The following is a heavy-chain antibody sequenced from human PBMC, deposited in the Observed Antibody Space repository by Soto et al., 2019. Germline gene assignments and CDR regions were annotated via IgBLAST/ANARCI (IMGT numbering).Heavy chain of an antibody. CDR2: INHSGST. J-gene: IGHJ4*02. CDR1: GGSFSDYY. CDR3: ARGKKRLRPNPFDY. V-gene: IGHV4-34*01. Sequence: SETLSLTCAVYGGSFSDYYWSWIRQPPGKGLKWIGEINHSGSTNYNPSLKSRVTISVDTSKNQFSLKLSSVTAADTAVYYCARGKKRLRPNPFDYWGQGTLVTVSS. D-gene: IGHD4-17*01.